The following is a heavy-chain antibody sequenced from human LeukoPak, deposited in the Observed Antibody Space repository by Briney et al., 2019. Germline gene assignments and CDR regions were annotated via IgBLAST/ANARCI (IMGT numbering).Heavy chain of an antibody. D-gene: IGHD6-13*01. CDR1: GYTFTSYD. CDR2: MNPNSGNT. J-gene: IGHJ4*02. Sequence: ASVKVSCKASGYTFTSYDINWVRQATGQGLEWMGWMNPNSGNTGYAQKFQGRVTMTRNTSISTAYMELSSLRSEDTAVYYCARDSSYKQPLSFDYWGQGTLVTVSS. CDR3: ARDSSYKQPLSFDY. V-gene: IGHV1-8*01.